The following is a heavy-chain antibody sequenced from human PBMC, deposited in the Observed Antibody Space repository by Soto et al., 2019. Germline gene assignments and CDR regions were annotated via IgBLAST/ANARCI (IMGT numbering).Heavy chain of an antibody. J-gene: IGHJ4*02. D-gene: IGHD1-7*01. CDR3: ARNNWNYVKYFDY. CDR2: IYYSGST. CDR1: GGSISSSSYY. Sequence: PSETLSLTCTVSGGSISSSSYYWGWIRQPPGKGLEWIGSIYYSGSTYYNPSLKSRVTISVDTSKNQFSLKLSSVTAADTAVYYCARNNWNYVKYFDYWGQGTLVTVSS. V-gene: IGHV4-39*01.